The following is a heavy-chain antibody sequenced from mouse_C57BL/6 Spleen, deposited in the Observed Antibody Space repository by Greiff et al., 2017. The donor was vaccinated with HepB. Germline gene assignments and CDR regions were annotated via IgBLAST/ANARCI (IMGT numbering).Heavy chain of an antibody. CDR3: AREYSNLRFAY. CDR1: GYTFTDYD. Sequence: EVQLQQSGPELVKPGASVKIPCKASGYTFTDYDMDWVKQSHGKSLEWIGDINPNNGGTIYTQHFKGKATLTVDKSSSPAYLELRSLTSEYTAVYYWAREYSNLRFAYRGQGTLVTVSA. D-gene: IGHD2-5*01. CDR2: INPNNGGT. J-gene: IGHJ3*01. V-gene: IGHV1-18*01.